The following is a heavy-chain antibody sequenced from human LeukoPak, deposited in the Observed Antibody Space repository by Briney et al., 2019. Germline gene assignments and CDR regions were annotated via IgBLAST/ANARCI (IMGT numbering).Heavy chain of an antibody. CDR1: GFTFSSYA. D-gene: IGHD5-18*01. CDR3: AKDRGGYSYGLSDAFDI. J-gene: IGHJ3*02. Sequence: GGSLRLSCAASGFTFSSYAMSWVRQAPGKGLEWVSAISGSGGSTYYADSVKGRFTISRDNSKNTLYLQMNSLRAEDTAVYYCAKDRGGYSYGLSDAFDIWGQGTMVTVSS. V-gene: IGHV3-23*01. CDR2: ISGSGGST.